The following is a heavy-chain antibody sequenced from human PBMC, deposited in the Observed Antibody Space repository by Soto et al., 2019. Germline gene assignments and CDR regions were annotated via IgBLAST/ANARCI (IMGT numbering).Heavy chain of an antibody. CDR1: GGSILNGGHY. J-gene: IGHJ4*02. CDR2: IFFSGNT. Sequence: ASETLSLTCTVSGGSILNGGHYWTWIRQHPGKGLEWIGKIFFSGNTHYNPALKSRLTFSVDTTKNQFSLKLTSVTAADTAIYYCARDNYGGMLDFWDPGTLVTVSS. D-gene: IGHD4-17*01. CDR3: ARDNYGGMLDF. V-gene: IGHV4-31*03.